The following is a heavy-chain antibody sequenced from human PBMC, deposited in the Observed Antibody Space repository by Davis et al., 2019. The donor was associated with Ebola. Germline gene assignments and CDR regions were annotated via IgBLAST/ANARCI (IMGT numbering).Heavy chain of an antibody. CDR1: GGSISSYY. D-gene: IGHD3-22*01. Sequence: MPLETLSLTCTVSGGSISSYYWSWIRQPPGKGLEWIGCIYYSGSTNYNPSLKSRVTILVDTSKNQFSLKLSSVTAADTAVYFCARDGRGYDTSGYFLNWFDPWGQGTLVTVSS. CDR3: ARDGRGYDTSGYFLNWFDP. CDR2: IYYSGST. V-gene: IGHV4-59*01. J-gene: IGHJ5*02.